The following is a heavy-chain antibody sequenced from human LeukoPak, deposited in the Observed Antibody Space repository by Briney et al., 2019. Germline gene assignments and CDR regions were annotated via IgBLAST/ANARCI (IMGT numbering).Heavy chain of an antibody. V-gene: IGHV4-34*01. D-gene: IGHD3-10*01. CDR2: INHSGST. CDR1: GGSFSVYN. CDR3: ARNHYYGSGSHHDY. Sequence: SETLSLTCAVYGGSFSVYNWSWFRQPPGKGLEWIGEINHSGSTNYNPSLKSRVTISVDTSKNQFSLKLSSVTAADTAVYYCARNHYYGSGSHHDYWGQGTLVTVPS. J-gene: IGHJ4*02.